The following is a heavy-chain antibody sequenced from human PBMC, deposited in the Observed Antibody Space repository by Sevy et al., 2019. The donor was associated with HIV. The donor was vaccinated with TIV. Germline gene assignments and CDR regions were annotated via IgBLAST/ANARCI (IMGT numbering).Heavy chain of an antibody. Sequence: GGSLRLSCTASGFTFNDYAMNWVRQVPGKGLEWVSVIFGTGGTAYYADSVKGRFTVSRDNSKNTLYLQMNSLRAEDTAIYYCAKDRRYGDIGLFDYWGQGTLVTVSS. CDR1: GFTFNDYA. CDR2: IFGTGGTA. D-gene: IGHD4-17*01. CDR3: AKDRRYGDIGLFDY. J-gene: IGHJ4*02. V-gene: IGHV3-23*01.